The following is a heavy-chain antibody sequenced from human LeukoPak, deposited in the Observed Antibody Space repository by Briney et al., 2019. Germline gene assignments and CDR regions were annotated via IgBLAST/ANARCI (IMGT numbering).Heavy chain of an antibody. Sequence: ASVKVSCKASGYTFIDYDINWVRQATGQGLEWMGWMNPNNGRTGYAQKFQGRVTMTRNSSISTAYMELNTLTSDDTAVYYCARGSWITGTTSYYYHTDVRGKGTTVTVSS. CDR3: ARGSWITGTTSYYYHTDV. V-gene: IGHV1-8*01. J-gene: IGHJ6*03. CDR1: GYTFIDYD. D-gene: IGHD1-7*01. CDR2: MNPNNGRT.